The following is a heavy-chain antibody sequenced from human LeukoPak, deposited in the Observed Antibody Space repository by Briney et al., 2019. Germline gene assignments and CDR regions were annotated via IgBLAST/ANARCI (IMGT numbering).Heavy chain of an antibody. CDR2: ISTDSLTI. D-gene: IGHD1-26*01. Sequence: GGSLRLSCAASGFTFSSYAMNWVRQAPGKGLEWISSISTDSLTIKYTDFVSGQFTISRDNAEHLLFLQMNSLRAEDTAVYYCARKAQTGSHSGPFDIWGQGTLVTVSS. V-gene: IGHV3-48*04. CDR3: ARKAQTGSHSGPFDI. J-gene: IGHJ3*02. CDR1: GFTFSSYA.